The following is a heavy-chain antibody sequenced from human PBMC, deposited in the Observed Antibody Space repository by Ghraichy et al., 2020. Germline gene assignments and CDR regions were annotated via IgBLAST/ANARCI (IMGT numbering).Heavy chain of an antibody. V-gene: IGHV4-59*01. J-gene: IGHJ6*02. CDR2: IYYSGST. CDR1: GGSISSYY. CDR3: ARDALRDGYNLDVGGMDV. Sequence: SETLSLTCTVSGGSISSYYWSWIRQPPGKGLEWIGYIYYSGSTNYNPSLKSRVTISVDTSKNQFSLKLSSVTAADTAVYYCARDALRDGYNLDVGGMDVWGQGTTVTVSS. D-gene: IGHD5-24*01.